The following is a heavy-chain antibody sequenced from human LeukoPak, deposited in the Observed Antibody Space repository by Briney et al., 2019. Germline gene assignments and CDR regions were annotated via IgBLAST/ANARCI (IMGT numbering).Heavy chain of an antibody. CDR3: ARSLVGSTSP. Sequence: ASETLSLTCTVSGGSISSGGYYWSWIRQHPGKGLEWIGYIYYSGSTYYNPSLKSRVTISVDTSKNQFSLKLSSVTAADTAVYYCARSLVGSTSPWGQGTLVTVSS. D-gene: IGHD2-15*01. CDR2: IYYSGST. V-gene: IGHV4-31*03. CDR1: GGSISSGGYY. J-gene: IGHJ5*02.